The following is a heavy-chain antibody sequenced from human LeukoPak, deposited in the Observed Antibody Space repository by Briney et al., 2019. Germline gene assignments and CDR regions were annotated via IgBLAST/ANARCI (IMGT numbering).Heavy chain of an antibody. V-gene: IGHV5-51*01. CDR1: GYSFTTYW. Sequence: GESLKISCEASGYSFTTYWIAWVRQMPGKGLEWMGIIYPADSDTRYNASFQGQVTFSVDKSISTAYLQWSGLEASDTAMYYCARRGSGSSHTSFDSWGQGTLVTVSS. CDR3: ARRGSGSSHTSFDS. CDR2: IYPADSDT. D-gene: IGHD1-26*01. J-gene: IGHJ4*02.